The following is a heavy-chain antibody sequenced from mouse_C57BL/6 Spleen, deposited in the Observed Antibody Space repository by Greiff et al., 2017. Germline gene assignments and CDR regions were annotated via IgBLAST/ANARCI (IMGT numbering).Heavy chain of an antibody. CDR2: IYPRDGST. CDR3: ARDDDDGYWYFDV. D-gene: IGHD2-4*01. Sequence: QVQLKESGPELVKPGASVKLSCKASGYTFTSYDINWVKQRPGQGLEWIGWIYPRDGSTKYNAKFKGKATLTVDTSSSTAYLELHSLTSDDSAVYFCARDDDDGYWYFDVWGTGATVTVSS. CDR1: GYTFTSYD. J-gene: IGHJ1*03. V-gene: IGHV1-85*01.